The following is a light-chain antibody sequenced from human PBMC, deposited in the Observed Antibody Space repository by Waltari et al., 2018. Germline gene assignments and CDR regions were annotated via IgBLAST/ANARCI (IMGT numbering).Light chain of an antibody. J-gene: IGKJ4*01. Sequence: EIVSTQSPGTLSLSPGERATLSCRASQTVRTTYLAWYQQKPGQAPTLLIYGASSRATGSPDRFSGSGSGTDFSLTISSLEPEDFAVYYCQQYDISPLTFGGGTKVEIK. CDR3: QQYDISPLT. CDR2: GAS. CDR1: QTVRTTY. V-gene: IGKV3-20*01.